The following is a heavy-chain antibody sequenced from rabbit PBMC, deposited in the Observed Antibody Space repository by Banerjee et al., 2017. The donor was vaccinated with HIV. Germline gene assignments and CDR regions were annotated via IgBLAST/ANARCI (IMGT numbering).Heavy chain of an antibody. Sequence: QEQLEESGGDLVKPEGSLTLTCTASGFSLSIYEMCWVRQAPGKGLEWIACIDAGTSGSTWYASWAKGRFTISKTSSTTVTLQMTSLTAADTATYFCARDLAGVIGWNFGLWGPGTLVTVS. J-gene: IGHJ4*01. CDR2: IDAGTSGST. CDR1: GFSLSIYE. D-gene: IGHD4-1*01. V-gene: IGHV1S45*01. CDR3: ARDLAGVIGWNFGL.